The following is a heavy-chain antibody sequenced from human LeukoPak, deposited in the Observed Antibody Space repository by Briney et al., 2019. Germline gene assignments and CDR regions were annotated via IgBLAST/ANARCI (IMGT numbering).Heavy chain of an antibody. CDR2: IIPFLGTT. J-gene: IGHJ4*02. D-gene: IGHD2-21*01. CDR1: GYTFTGYY. V-gene: IGHV1-69*11. CDR3: TIIPNVILFTHYFEY. Sequence: SVKVSCKASGYTFTGYYMHWVRQAPGQGLEWMGSIIPFLGTTNYAQKFQGRVTITADEPTRTAYMELTYVRSDDTAVYYCTIIPNVILFTHYFEYWGQGTLVTVSS.